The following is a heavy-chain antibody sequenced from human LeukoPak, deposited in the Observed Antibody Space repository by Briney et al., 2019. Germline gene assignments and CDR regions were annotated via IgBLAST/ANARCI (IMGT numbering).Heavy chain of an antibody. CDR2: ISDGGTT. CDR1: GFTFNNYA. CDR3: ARDDPYSGYDYDY. V-gene: IGHV3-20*04. D-gene: IGHD5-12*01. J-gene: IGHJ4*02. Sequence: GGSLRLSCAASGFTFNNYAFNWVRKPPGKGLEWVSGISDGGTTYYADSVKGRFTISRDNAKNSLYLQMNSLRAEDTAFYYCARDDPYSGYDYDYWGRGVLVTVSS.